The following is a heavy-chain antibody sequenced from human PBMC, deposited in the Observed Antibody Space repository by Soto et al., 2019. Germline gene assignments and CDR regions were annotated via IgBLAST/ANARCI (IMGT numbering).Heavy chain of an antibody. J-gene: IGHJ4*02. V-gene: IGHV4-39*01. CDR1: GGSISSSSYY. Sequence: PSETLSLTCTVSGGSISSSSYYWGWIRQPPGKGLEWIGSIYYSGSTYYNPSLKSRVTISVDTSKNQFSLKLSSVTAADTAVYYCASHDIAVAEVDYWGQGTLVTVS. D-gene: IGHD6-19*01. CDR3: ASHDIAVAEVDY. CDR2: IYYSGST.